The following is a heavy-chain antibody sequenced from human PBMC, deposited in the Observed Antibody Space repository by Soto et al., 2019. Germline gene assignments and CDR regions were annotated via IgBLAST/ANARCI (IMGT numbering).Heavy chain of an antibody. D-gene: IGHD3-22*01. J-gene: IGHJ5*02. CDR2: IIPIFGTT. CDR3: ARDRTDSGYYTNWLDP. CDR1: GGTFGSDA. V-gene: IGHV1-69*06. Sequence: SVKVSCNASGGTFGSDAITWVRQAPGQGLEWVGRIIPIFGTTNYAQNLQGRVTISADKSTLTSYMELHSLTSDDTALYYCARDRTDSGYYTNWLDPWGQGTQVTVSS.